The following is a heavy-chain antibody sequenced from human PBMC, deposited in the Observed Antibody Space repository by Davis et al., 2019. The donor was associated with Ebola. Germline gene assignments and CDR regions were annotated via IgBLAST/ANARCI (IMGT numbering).Heavy chain of an antibody. J-gene: IGHJ3*02. D-gene: IGHD2-21*02. CDR1: GFTFSSYS. Sequence: GESLKISCAASGFTFSSYSMNWVRRAPGKGLEWVSHISGGTGTIEYADSVKGRFTMSRDNAKNSLYLQMNSLRDEDTAVYYCARGRDYAFDIWGQGTMVTVSS. CDR3: ARGRDYAFDI. V-gene: IGHV3-48*02. CDR2: ISGGTGTI.